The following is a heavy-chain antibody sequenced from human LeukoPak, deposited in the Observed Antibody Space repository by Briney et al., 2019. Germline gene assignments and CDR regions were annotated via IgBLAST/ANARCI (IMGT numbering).Heavy chain of an antibody. J-gene: IGHJ4*02. V-gene: IGHV4-59*01. D-gene: IGHD6-13*01. CDR2: MYYRGNT. Sequence: KPSETLSLTCTVSGFSIRSYYWNWIRQPPGKGLEWIGYMYYRGNTNYNPSPKSRGTITVDTSKNKFHLKLISMTAADAAVYYYATGVHGIAAAGDYYFDYWGEGTLVTVSS. CDR3: ATGVHGIAAAGDYYFDY. CDR1: GFSIRSYY.